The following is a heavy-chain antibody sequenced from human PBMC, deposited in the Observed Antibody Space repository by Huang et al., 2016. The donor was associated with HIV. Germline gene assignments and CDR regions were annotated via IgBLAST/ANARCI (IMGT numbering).Heavy chain of an antibody. CDR2: TNPKRGGT. V-gene: IGHV1-2*02. Sequence: QVQLVQSGAEVKNPGASVRVSCKASGYTFTNSNIHWVRQAPGQGVEWIGWTNPKRGGTNDAQRFHGRITMTRDTTISTVHMDLRRIQSDDTAVYFCARDWSFGSSTSPADWGQGTLVTVSS. CDR3: ARDWSFGSSTSPAD. CDR1: GYTFTNSN. J-gene: IGHJ4*02. D-gene: IGHD6-6*01.